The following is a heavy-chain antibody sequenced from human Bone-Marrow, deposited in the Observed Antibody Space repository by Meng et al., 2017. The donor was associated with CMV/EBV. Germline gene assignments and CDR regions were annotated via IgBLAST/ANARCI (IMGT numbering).Heavy chain of an antibody. V-gene: IGHV4-61*01. CDR2: IYYTGTT. CDR1: GGDVSSPSHY. CDR3: ARRRAATHYFDY. Sequence: GSLRLSCTVSGGDVSSPSHYWSWIRQPPGKGLEFLGYIYYTGTTNYNPSSRSRLTISIDTSENQFSLKLTSVTAADTAVYYCARRRAATHYFDYWGQGTLVTVSS. J-gene: IGHJ4*02. D-gene: IGHD2-15*01.